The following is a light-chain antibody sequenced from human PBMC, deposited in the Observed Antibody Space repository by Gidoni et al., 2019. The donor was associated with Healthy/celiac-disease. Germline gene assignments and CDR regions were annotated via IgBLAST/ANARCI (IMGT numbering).Light chain of an antibody. CDR1: QSISSW. Sequence: DIQMTQSPSTLSASVGDRVTITCRASQSISSWLAWYQQNPGKAPKLLIYKASSLESGVPSRFSGSGSGTEFTLTISSLQPDDFATYYCQQYNGYSFTFGPGTKVDI. CDR2: KAS. V-gene: IGKV1-5*03. CDR3: QQYNGYSFT. J-gene: IGKJ3*01.